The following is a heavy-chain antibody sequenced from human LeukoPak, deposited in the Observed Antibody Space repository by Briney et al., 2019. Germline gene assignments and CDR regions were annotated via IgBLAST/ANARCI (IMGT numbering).Heavy chain of an antibody. CDR3: ARVAGGRYCSSTSCYMRGWFDP. CDR2: GIPIFGTA. CDR1: RGTCSSYA. D-gene: IGHD2-2*01. Sequence: SVKVSCKASRGTCSSYAITWVRQAPGQGLEWMGGGIPIFGTANYAQKFQGRVTITADEFTSTAYIELSSLRSEDTAVYYCARVAGGRYCSSTSCYMRGWFDPWGQGTLVTVSS. V-gene: IGHV1-69*13. J-gene: IGHJ5*02.